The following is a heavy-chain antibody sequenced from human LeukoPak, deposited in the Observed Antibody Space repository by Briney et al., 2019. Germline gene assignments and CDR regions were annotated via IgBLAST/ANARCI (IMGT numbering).Heavy chain of an antibody. CDR3: ARDRGGLTTVVTSGLAFDI. V-gene: IGHV3-7*01. J-gene: IGHJ3*02. CDR1: GFTFSSYW. CDR2: IKQDGSEK. Sequence: GGSLRLSCAASGFTFSSYWMSWVRQAPGKGLEGVANIKQDGSEKYYMDSVKGRFTISRDNAKNSLYLQMNDLRAEDTAVYYCARDRGGLTTVVTSGLAFDIWGQGTMVTVSS. D-gene: IGHD4-23*01.